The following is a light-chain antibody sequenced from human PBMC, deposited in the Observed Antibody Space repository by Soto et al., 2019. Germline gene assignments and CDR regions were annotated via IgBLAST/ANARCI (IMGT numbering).Light chain of an antibody. CDR3: QQRSNWPPLT. CDR2: DAS. J-gene: IGKJ4*01. V-gene: IGKV3-11*01. Sequence: EIVLTQSPATLSLSPGDRATLSCRASQSVSSYLAWYQQKPGQAPRLLIYDASNRATGIPARFSGSGSGTDFTLTISSLEPEYFAFYYCQQRSNWPPLTFGGGTKVEIK. CDR1: QSVSSY.